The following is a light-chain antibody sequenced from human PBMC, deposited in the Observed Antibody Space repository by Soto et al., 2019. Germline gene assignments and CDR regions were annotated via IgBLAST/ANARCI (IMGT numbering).Light chain of an antibody. Sequence: IQMTQSPSSLSASVGDRVTITCRASQGVDSDLSWYQQKPGKAPKLLIYAASSLHSGVPTRFRGSGSGTHFTLTIISRQPEDVATDYCQQSYSTLVLTFGGGTKVELK. V-gene: IGKV1-39*01. CDR2: AAS. J-gene: IGKJ4*01. CDR1: QGVDSD. CDR3: QQSYSTLVLT.